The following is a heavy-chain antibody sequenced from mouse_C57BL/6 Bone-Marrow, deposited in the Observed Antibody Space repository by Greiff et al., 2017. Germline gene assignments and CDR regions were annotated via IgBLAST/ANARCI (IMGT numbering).Heavy chain of an antibody. CDR1: GYTFTSYD. D-gene: IGHD1-1*01. Sequence: VQLQQSGPELVKPGASVKLSYKASGYTFTSYDINWVQQRPGQGLEWIGCIYPRDGSTKYQEKFKGKATLTVDTSSSTAYMELHSLTSEDSAVYFCARDYGSSYWYFDVWGKGTTVTVSS. V-gene: IGHV1-85*01. CDR3: ARDYGSSYWYFDV. CDR2: IYPRDGST. J-gene: IGHJ1*03.